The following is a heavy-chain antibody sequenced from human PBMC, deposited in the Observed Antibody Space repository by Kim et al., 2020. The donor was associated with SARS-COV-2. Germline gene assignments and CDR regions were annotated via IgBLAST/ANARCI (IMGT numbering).Heavy chain of an antibody. J-gene: IGHJ4*02. CDR1: GFTFSSYA. D-gene: IGHD3-10*01. CDR2: ISGSGGST. V-gene: IGHV3-23*01. CDR3: ANGRGVLWFGELRY. Sequence: GGSLRLSCAASGFTFSSYAMSWVRQAPGKGLEWVSAISGSGGSTYYADSVKGRFTISRDNSKNTLYLQMNSLRAEDTAVYYCANGRGVLWFGELRYWGQGTLVTVSS.